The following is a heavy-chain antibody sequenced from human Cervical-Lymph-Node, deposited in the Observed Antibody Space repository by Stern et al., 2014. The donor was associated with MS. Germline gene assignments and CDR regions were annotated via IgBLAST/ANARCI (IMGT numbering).Heavy chain of an antibody. V-gene: IGHV3-21*01. CDR2: IYSGGNYI. J-gene: IGHJ6*02. D-gene: IGHD5-12*01. CDR1: GFAFSDYH. Sequence: EVQLVESGGGLVKPGGSLRLSCAAIGFAFSDYHINWVRQAPGKGLQWVSSIYSGGNYIYYADSVKGRFTFSRDNAKNSLFLQLNSLRAEDTAVYYCARGYAYMDVWGQGTTVTVSS. CDR3: ARGYAYMDV.